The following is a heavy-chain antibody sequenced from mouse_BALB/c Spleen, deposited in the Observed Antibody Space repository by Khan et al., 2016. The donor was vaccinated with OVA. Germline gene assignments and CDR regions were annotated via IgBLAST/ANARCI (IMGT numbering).Heavy chain of an antibody. Sequence: VQLQESGTELARPGASVKLSCKASGYTFSDYYINWVKQRTGQGLEWIGEIYPGSGYTYYNEKFKAKATLTADKYSSTASMQLSTLTSEDSAVYFCASQGAYGSRYGWFAYWSQGTLVTVSA. CDR2: IYPGSGYT. CDR3: ASQGAYGSRYGWFAY. D-gene: IGHD1-1*01. V-gene: IGHV1-77*01. CDR1: GYTFSDYY. J-gene: IGHJ3*01.